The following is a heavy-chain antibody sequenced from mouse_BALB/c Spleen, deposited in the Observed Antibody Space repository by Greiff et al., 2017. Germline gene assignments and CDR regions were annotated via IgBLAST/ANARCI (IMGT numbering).Heavy chain of an antibody. J-gene: IGHJ3*01. V-gene: IGHV1S137*01. CDR1: GYTFTDYA. D-gene: IGHD1-1*01. CDR2: ISTYYGDA. CDR3: ARGTTVVEGFAY. Sequence: VQLQQSGAELVRPGVSVKISCKGSGYTFTDYAMHWVKQSHAKSLEWIGVISTYYGDASYNQKFKGKATMTVDKSSSTAYMELARLTSEDSAIYYCARGTTVVEGFAYWGQGTLVTVSA.